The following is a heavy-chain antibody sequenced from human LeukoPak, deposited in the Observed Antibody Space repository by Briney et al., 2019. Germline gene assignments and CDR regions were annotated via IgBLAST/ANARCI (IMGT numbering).Heavy chain of an antibody. CDR1: GGSISSGDYY. J-gene: IGHJ4*02. Sequence: SQTLSLTCTVSGGSISSGDYYWSWIRQPPGKGLEWIGYIYYSGSTYYNPSLKSRVTISVDTSKNQFSLKLGSVTAADTAVYYCASMYDFWSGYYYWGQGTLVTVSS. V-gene: IGHV4-30-4*08. CDR2: IYYSGST. D-gene: IGHD3-3*01. CDR3: ASMYDFWSGYYY.